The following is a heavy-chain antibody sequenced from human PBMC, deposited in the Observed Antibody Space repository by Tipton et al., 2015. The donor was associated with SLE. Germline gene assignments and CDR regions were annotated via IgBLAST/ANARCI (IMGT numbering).Heavy chain of an antibody. Sequence: LRLSCTVSGGSIRSYYWSWIRQPPGKGLEWIGYFYYSGSTNYNPSLKSRVTISVDTSKNQFSLKLSSVTAADTAVYYCASGAARRGFDIWGQGTMVTVSS. CDR1: GGSIRSYY. V-gene: IGHV4-59*01. CDR3: ASGAARRGFDI. D-gene: IGHD6-6*01. J-gene: IGHJ3*02. CDR2: FYYSGST.